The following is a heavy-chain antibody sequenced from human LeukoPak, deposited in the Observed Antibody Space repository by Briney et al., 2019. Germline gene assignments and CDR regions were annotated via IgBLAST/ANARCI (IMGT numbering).Heavy chain of an antibody. CDR2: ISYDGGKR. Sequence: GGSLRLSCAASGFTFSSYSMHWVRQAPGKGLEWVAFISYDGGKRFFGESVKGRFTIARDNSENTVSLQMNTLKTEDTAVYYCAKGLRWFGDFYFNFFDYWGQGILVTVSS. CDR1: GFTFSSYS. V-gene: IGHV3-30*18. D-gene: IGHD3-10*01. CDR3: AKGLRWFGDFYFNFFDY. J-gene: IGHJ4*02.